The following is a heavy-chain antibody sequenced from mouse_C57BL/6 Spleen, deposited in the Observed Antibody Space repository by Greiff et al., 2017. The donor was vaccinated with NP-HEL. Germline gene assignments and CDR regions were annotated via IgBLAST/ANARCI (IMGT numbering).Heavy chain of an antibody. CDR1: GYTFTSYG. CDR2: IYPRSGNT. D-gene: IGHD1-1*01. V-gene: IGHV1-81*01. Sequence: VQLQQSGAELARPGASVKLSCKASGYTFTSYGISWVKQRTGQGLEWIGEIYPRSGNTYYNEKFKGKATLTADKSSSTAYMELRSLTSEDSAVYFCARSTNYYGSSYGYFDVWGKGTTVTVSS. J-gene: IGHJ1*03. CDR3: ARSTNYYGSSYGYFDV.